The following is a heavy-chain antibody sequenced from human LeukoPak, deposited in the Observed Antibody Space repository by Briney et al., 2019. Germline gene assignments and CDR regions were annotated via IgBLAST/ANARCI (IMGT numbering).Heavy chain of an antibody. J-gene: IGHJ4*02. CDR1: GYTFTSYY. Sequence: ASVKVSCKASGYTFTSYYMHWVRQAPGQGLEWMGIINPSGGSTSYAQKFQGRVTMTRDMSTSTVYMELSSLRSEDTAVYYCARDLEGCSSTSCYRDHVIAAAGHFDYWGQGTLVTVSS. CDR3: ARDLEGCSSTSCYRDHVIAAAGHFDY. V-gene: IGHV1-46*01. CDR2: INPSGGST. D-gene: IGHD2-2*01.